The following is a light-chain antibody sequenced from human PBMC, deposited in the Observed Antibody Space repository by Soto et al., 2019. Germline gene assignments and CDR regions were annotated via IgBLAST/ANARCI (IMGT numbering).Light chain of an antibody. CDR2: GAS. CDR1: ESVSTN. V-gene: IGKV3D-15*01. Sequence: EIEMTQSPATLSLATGERVTLSCRASESVSTNLAWYVQKPVQAPRRVVYGASTWATGVPPRFTGSGSGTEFTLTIIGLQSEDFAVYYCQQYKSWPITFGQGTQLEIK. J-gene: IGKJ5*01. CDR3: QQYKSWPIT.